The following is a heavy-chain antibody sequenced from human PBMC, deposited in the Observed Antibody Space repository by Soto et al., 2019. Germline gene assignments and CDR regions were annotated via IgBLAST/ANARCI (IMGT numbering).Heavy chain of an antibody. D-gene: IGHD5-12*01. CDR2: IYWDDDK. J-gene: IGHJ5*02. CDR3: AHRHPNQDIGYDFSFDNWFDP. CDR1: VFSLSTSGVG. V-gene: IGHV2-5*02. Sequence: QITLKESGPTLVKPTQTLTLTCTFSVFSLSTSGVGVGWIRQPPGKALEWLALIYWDDDKRYSPSLKSRLTITKDTSKNQVVLTMTNMDPVDTATYYCAHRHPNQDIGYDFSFDNWFDPWGQGTLVTVSS.